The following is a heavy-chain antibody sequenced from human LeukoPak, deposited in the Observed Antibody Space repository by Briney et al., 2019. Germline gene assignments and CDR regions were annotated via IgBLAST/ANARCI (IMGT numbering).Heavy chain of an antibody. CDR2: IKQDGSEK. CDR3: ARDGPGFCSGGRCYYYYMDV. J-gene: IGHJ6*03. V-gene: IGHV3-7*03. Sequence: GGSLRLFCAASGFTFSSYLMSWVRQAPGKGLEWVANIKQDGSEKNYVDSVKGRFTISRDNAKNSLYLQMNSLRAEDTAVYYCARDGPGFCSGGRCYYYYMDVWGKGTPVTVSS. CDR1: GFTFSSYL. D-gene: IGHD2-15*01.